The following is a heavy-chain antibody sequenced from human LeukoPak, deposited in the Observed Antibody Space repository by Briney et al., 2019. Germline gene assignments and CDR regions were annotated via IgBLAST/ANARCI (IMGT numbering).Heavy chain of an antibody. V-gene: IGHV4-59*11. J-gene: IGHJ4*02. CDR2: IYYSGST. Sequence: SETLSLTCTVSGGSISSHYWSWIRQPPGKGLEWIGYIYYSGSTNYNPSLKSRVTMSVDKSKNQFSLKLTSVTAADTAVYFCARATSGYYFDFWDQGTLVTVSS. CDR3: ARATSGYYFDF. D-gene: IGHD3-22*01. CDR1: GGSISSHY.